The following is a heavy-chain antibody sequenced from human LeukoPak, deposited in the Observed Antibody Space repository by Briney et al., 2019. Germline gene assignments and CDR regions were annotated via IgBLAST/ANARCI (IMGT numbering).Heavy chain of an antibody. CDR2: ISGSGGST. Sequence: PGGSLRLSCAASGFTFSSYGMSWVRQAPGKGLEWVSAISGSGGSTYYADSAKGRFTISRDNSKNTLYLQMNSLRPEDTAVYYCARDPYSGSYGDYYYYYMDVWGKGTTVTISS. CDR3: ARDPYSGSYGDYYYYYMDV. D-gene: IGHD1-26*01. CDR1: GFTFSSYG. V-gene: IGHV3-23*01. J-gene: IGHJ6*03.